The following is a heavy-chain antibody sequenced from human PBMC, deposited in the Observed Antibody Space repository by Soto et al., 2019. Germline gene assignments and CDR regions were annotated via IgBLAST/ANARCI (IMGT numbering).Heavy chain of an antibody. CDR1: GYSITSGNY. V-gene: IGHV4-38-2*01. J-gene: IGHJ4*02. CDR3: AMHHCSNGGDDETYFGY. CDR2: IYHSGST. Sequence: SETLSLTCAVSGYSITSGNYWSWIRQPPGKGLEWIGGIYHSGSTYYNPSLKSRVTMSVDKPQKRFSLKLSSVTAKDTAGYYFAMHHCSNGGDDETYFGYWGQGTLVTVSS. D-gene: IGHD2-21*02.